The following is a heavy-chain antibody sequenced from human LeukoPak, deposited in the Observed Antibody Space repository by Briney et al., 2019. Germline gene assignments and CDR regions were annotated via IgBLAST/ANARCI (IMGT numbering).Heavy chain of an antibody. V-gene: IGHV3-30*03. J-gene: IGHJ6*02. Sequence: GGSLRLSCAASGFTFSSYGMHWVRQAPGKGLEWVAVISYDGSNKYYADSVKGRFTISRDNSKNTLYLQMNSLRAEDTAVYYCAREALTVDHGVDVWGQGTTVTVSS. CDR1: GFTFSSYG. CDR3: AREALTVDHGVDV. CDR2: ISYDGSNK. D-gene: IGHD4-23*01.